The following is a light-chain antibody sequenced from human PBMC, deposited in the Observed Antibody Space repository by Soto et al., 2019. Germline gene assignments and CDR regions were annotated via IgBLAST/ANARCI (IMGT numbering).Light chain of an antibody. CDR2: DLS. CDR1: SSDVGGYNY. J-gene: IGLJ1*01. Sequence: QSALTQPRSVSGSPGQSVTISCTGTSSDVGGYNYVSWYQQHPGKAPKVTIYDLSERPSGVPARFSGSKSGNTASLTISGLQAEDEADYYCCSYAGSPRYVFGTGTKLTVL. CDR3: CSYAGSPRYV. V-gene: IGLV2-11*01.